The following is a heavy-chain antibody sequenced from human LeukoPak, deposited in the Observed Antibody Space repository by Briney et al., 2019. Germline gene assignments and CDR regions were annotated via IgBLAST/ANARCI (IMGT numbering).Heavy chain of an antibody. CDR3: ARHGRYSNWFVP. D-gene: IGHD1-14*01. V-gene: IGHV4-59*01. Sequence: KPSETLSLTCTVSGGSISSYYWSWIRQPPGKGLEWIGYIYYSGSTNYNPSLKSRVTISVDTSNNQFSLKLSSVTAADTAVYYCARHGRYSNWFVPWGQATLVTASS. CDR2: IYYSGST. CDR1: GGSISSYY. J-gene: IGHJ5*02.